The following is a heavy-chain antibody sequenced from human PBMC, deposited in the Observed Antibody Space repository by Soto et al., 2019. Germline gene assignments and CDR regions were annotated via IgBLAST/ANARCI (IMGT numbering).Heavy chain of an antibody. J-gene: IGHJ4*02. V-gene: IGHV4-30-2*01. Sequence: PSETLSLTCAVSGGSISSDGYSWSWIRQPPGKGLEWIGYIYHSGSTYYNPSLKSRVTISVDRSKNQFSLKLSSVTAADTAVYYCARYSIAARRGIDYWGQGTLVTVSS. D-gene: IGHD6-6*01. CDR1: GGSISSDGYS. CDR2: IYHSGST. CDR3: ARYSIAARRGIDY.